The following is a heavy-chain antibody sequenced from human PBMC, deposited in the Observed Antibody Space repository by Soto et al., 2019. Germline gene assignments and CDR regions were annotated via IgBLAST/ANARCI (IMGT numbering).Heavy chain of an antibody. CDR1: GGSFSGYY. CDR2: INHSGST. D-gene: IGHD3-16*02. Sequence: KTSETLSLTCAVYGGSFSGYYWSWIRQPPGKGLEWIGEINHSGSTNYNPSLKSRVTISVDTSKNQFSLKLSSVTAADTAVYYCARGLPYGYVWGSYRPTYYFDYWGQGTLVTVSS. J-gene: IGHJ4*02. CDR3: ARGLPYGYVWGSYRPTYYFDY. V-gene: IGHV4-34*01.